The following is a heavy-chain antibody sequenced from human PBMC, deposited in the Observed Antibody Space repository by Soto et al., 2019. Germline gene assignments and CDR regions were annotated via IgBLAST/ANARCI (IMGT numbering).Heavy chain of an antibody. Sequence: GGSLRLSCASSGFTLSGYAMDLVRQAPGKGLEYVSGISTNGVGTYYANSVQGRFTISRDNSKNTVYLQMGSLRPEDMAVYYCARRARPDFYYMDVWGKGTTVTVS. CDR3: ARRARPDFYYMDV. CDR2: ISTNGVGT. J-gene: IGHJ6*03. D-gene: IGHD6-6*01. CDR1: GFTLSGYA. V-gene: IGHV3-64*01.